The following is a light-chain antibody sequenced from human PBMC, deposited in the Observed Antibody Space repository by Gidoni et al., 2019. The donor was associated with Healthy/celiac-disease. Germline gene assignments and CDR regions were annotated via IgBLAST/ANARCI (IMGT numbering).Light chain of an antibody. CDR3: QQRSNWPPWT. CDR1: QSVSSY. V-gene: IGKV3-11*01. Sequence: EIVLTQSPATLSLSPGERATLSCRASQSVSSYLAWYQQKPGQAPRLLIYDASNRATGIPARFSGSGSGTDFTLTISSLEPEDLAVYYCQQRSNWPPWTFGQRTKVEIK. J-gene: IGKJ1*01. CDR2: DAS.